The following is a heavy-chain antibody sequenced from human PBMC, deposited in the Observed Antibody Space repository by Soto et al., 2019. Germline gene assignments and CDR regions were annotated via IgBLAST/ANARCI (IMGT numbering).Heavy chain of an antibody. V-gene: IGHV4-30-4*01. CDR2: IYYSGST. Sequence: TSETLSLTCTVSGGSISSGDYYWSWIRQPPGKGLEWIGYIYYSGSTYYNPSLKSRVTISVDTSKNQFSLKLSSVTAADTAVYYCARVGSEPSPEYCISTSCYGDFDYWGQGTLVTVSS. D-gene: IGHD2-2*01. CDR1: GGSISSGDYY. J-gene: IGHJ4*02. CDR3: ARVGSEPSPEYCISTSCYGDFDY.